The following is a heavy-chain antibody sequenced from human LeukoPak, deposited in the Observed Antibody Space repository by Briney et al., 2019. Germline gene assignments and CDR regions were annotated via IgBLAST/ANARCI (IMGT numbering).Heavy chain of an antibody. CDR3: AKDWRADY. J-gene: IGHJ4*02. V-gene: IGHV3-23*01. CDR2: IGGSGDDS. Sequence: GGSLRLSCAASGFTFSNYATTWVRQAPGKGLEWVSAIGGSGDDSKYANSVKGRFTISRDNSKNTLYLRINSLRVEDTATYYCAKDWRADYWGQGTLVTVSS. CDR1: GFTFSNYA.